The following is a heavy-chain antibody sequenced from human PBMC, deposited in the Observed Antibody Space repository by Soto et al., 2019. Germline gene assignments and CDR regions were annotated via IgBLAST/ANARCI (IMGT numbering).Heavy chain of an antibody. CDR1: RFTFSNYA. Sequence: GGSLRLSCAASRFTFSNYAVHWVRQAPGKGLEWVAVISYDGSNKYYADSVKGRFTISRDNSKNTLYLQMNSLRAEDTAVYYCASFGVLVPAAITGPDYWGQGTLVTVSS. V-gene: IGHV3-30-3*01. J-gene: IGHJ4*02. CDR3: ASFGVLVPAAITGPDY. D-gene: IGHD2-2*01. CDR2: ISYDGSNK.